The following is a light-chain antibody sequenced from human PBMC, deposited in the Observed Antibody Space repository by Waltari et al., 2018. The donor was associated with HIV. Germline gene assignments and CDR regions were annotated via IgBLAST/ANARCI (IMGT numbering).Light chain of an antibody. CDR3: QQYYGTWA. CDR2: DAS. CDR1: QSVGNNY. V-gene: IGKV3-20*01. Sequence: EIVMTQSPGTLSLSPGERATLSCRASQSVGNNYLAWYQHKPGQAPRLLISDASRRATGIPDRFSGSGSGTDFTLTISRLEPEDFAVYYCQQYYGTWAFGQGTKVEIK. J-gene: IGKJ1*01.